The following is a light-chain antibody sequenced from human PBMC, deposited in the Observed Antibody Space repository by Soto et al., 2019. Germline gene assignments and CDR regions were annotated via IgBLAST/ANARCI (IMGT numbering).Light chain of an antibody. V-gene: IGLV2-14*03. CDR2: DVS. Sequence: QSVLTQPASVSGSPGQSITISCTGTSSDVGGYNHVSWYQHHPGKAPKVIIYDVSNRPSGVSNRFSGSKSGNAASLTFSGLQAEDEADYYCSSYTSSSTYVFGTGTKVTV. J-gene: IGLJ1*01. CDR1: SSDVGGYNH. CDR3: SSYTSSSTYV.